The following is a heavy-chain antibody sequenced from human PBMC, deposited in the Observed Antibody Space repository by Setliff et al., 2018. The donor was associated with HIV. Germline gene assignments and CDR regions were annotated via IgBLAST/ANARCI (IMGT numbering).Heavy chain of an antibody. Sequence: PSETLSLTCTVSGGSISSHFWTWIRQPPGKGLEWIGYIHNSGNTKYNPSLKSRVIISVDTSKNQFSLKLSSVTAADTAVYYCARVLPSSYYYYMDVWGKGTTVTVSS. CDR3: ARVLPSSYYYYMDV. J-gene: IGHJ6*03. V-gene: IGHV4-59*11. CDR1: GGSISSHF. CDR2: IHNSGNT.